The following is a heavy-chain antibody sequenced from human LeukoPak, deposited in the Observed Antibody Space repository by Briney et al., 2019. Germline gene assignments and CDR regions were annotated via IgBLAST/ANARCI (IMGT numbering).Heavy chain of an antibody. CDR3: AKGSVPIISSSYFDY. CDR1: GFTFSRHS. Sequence: GGSLRLSCAASGFTFSRHSINWVRQAPGKGLEWVSSISSSSSYIYYADSVKGRFTISRDNAKNSLYLQMNSLRAEDTAVYYCAKGSVPIISSSYFDYWGQGALVTVSS. J-gene: IGHJ4*02. D-gene: IGHD6-13*01. V-gene: IGHV3-21*04. CDR2: ISSSSSYI.